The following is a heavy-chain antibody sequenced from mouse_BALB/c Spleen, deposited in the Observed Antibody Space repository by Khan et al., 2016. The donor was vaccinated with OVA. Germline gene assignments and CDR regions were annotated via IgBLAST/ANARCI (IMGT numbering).Heavy chain of an antibody. D-gene: IGHD2-14*01. Sequence: VQLQQSGPELVKPGASVKISCKASGYSFTGYFMNWVKQSHGKSLEWIGRIIPYNGDTFHNQKFKGKATLTVDKSSSTAHMELLSLTSEDSAVYYCGRYDGIYYYAMDYWGQGTSVTVSS. CDR3: GRYDGIYYYAMDY. J-gene: IGHJ4*01. CDR2: IIPYNGDT. CDR1: GYSFTGYF. V-gene: IGHV1-37*01.